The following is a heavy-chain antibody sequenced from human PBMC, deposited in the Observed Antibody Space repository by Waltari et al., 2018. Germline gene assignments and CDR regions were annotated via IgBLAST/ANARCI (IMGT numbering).Heavy chain of an antibody. D-gene: IGHD4-17*01. CDR3: ARGAPYGDYLPCDY. Sequence: QVQLVQSGAEVEKPGASVKVSCKAIGYTFTRYGISWVRQAPGQGLEWMGWVSPHKGDTDYAQKVQGRVTMATDTFMNTAYMELRSLRPDDTAVYYCARGAPYGDYLPCDYWGQGTLVTVSS. V-gene: IGHV1-18*04. CDR1: GYTFTRYG. J-gene: IGHJ4*02. CDR2: VSPHKGDT.